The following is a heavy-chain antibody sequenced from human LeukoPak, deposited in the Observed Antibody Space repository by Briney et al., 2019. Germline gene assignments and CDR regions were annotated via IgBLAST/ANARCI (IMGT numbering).Heavy chain of an antibody. D-gene: IGHD3-3*01. V-gene: IGHV1-2*02. CDR3: ARDRDRILEWLPLPFYFDY. Sequence: GASVKVSCKASGYTFTGYYMHWVRQAPGQGLEWMGWINPNSGGTNYAQKFQGRVTMTRDTSISTAYMELSRLRSDDTAVYYCARDRDRILEWLPLPFYFDYWGQGTLVTVSS. J-gene: IGHJ4*02. CDR1: GYTFTGYY. CDR2: INPNSGGT.